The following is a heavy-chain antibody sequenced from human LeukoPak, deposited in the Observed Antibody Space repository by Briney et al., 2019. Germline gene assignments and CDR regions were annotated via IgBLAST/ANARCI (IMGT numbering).Heavy chain of an antibody. Sequence: RSLRLSCAASGFTFSSYAMHWVRQAPGKGLEWVAVISYDGSNKYYADSVKGRFTISRDNSKNSLYLQMSSLRAEGTAVYYCARDSGHGGLGWGQGTLVTVSS. V-gene: IGHV3-30-3*01. J-gene: IGHJ4*02. CDR2: ISYDGSNK. CDR1: GFTFSSYA. CDR3: ARDSGHGGLG. D-gene: IGHD6-25*01.